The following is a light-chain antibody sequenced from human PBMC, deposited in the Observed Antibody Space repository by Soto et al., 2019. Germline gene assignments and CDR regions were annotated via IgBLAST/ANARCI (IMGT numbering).Light chain of an antibody. CDR3: QQTFYIPRT. CDR2: GAS. V-gene: IGKV1-39*01. J-gene: IGKJ2*01. Sequence: DIKMTQSPSSRSAYVGDRVTITCRASQNVWTYVNWYQQKPGKAPRLLIYGASDLEDEVPARFSGGGSGTDFSFTISSLQSEDFATYFCQQTFYIPRTFGQGTKVDIK. CDR1: QNVWTY.